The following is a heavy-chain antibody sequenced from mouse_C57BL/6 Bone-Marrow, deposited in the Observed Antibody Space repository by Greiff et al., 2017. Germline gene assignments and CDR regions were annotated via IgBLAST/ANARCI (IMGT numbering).Heavy chain of an antibody. CDR2: ISGGGGNT. CDR3: ARLRVTAQATDFAY. J-gene: IGHJ3*01. Sequence: EVHLVESGGGLVKPGGSLKLSCAASGFTFSSYTMSWVRQTPEKRLEWVATISGGGGNTYYPDSVKGRFTISRDNAKNTLYLQMSSLRSEDTALYYCARLRVTAQATDFAYWGQGTLVTVAA. V-gene: IGHV5-9*01. CDR1: GFTFSSYT. D-gene: IGHD3-2*02.